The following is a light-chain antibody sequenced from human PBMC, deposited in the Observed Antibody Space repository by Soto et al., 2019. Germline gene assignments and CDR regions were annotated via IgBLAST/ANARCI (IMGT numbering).Light chain of an antibody. CDR3: CSYTTSNTCQIV. CDR2: DVS. V-gene: IGLV2-14*01. Sequence: QSVLTQPASVSGSPGQSITISCTGTNSDDGGYNYVSWYQQHPGKAPKFMIYDVSNRPSGVSNRFSGSKSGNTASLTISGLQAEDEADYYCCSYTTSNTCQIVFGTGTKVTVL. CDR1: NSDDGGYNY. J-gene: IGLJ1*01.